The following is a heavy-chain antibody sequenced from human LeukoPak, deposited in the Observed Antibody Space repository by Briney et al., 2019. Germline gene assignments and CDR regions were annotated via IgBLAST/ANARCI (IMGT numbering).Heavy chain of an antibody. V-gene: IGHV4-59*12. D-gene: IGHD3-16*01. Sequence: SETLSLTCTVSGGSISSYYWSWVRQPPGKGLEWIGYIYYSGSTNYNPSLKSRVTISVDTSKNQFSLKLSSVTAADTAVYYCARGPYDYVWGSYVYFDYWGQGTLVTVSS. J-gene: IGHJ4*02. CDR1: GGSISSYY. CDR2: IYYSGST. CDR3: ARGPYDYVWGSYVYFDY.